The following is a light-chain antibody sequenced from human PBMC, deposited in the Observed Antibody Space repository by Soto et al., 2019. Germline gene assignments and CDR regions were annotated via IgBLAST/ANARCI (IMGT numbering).Light chain of an antibody. CDR3: QQRSNWPPV. CDR2: DAS. Sequence: EIVFTQSPATLSINPGERATLSCRASQSVSSYLAWYQQKPGQAPRLLIYDASNRATGIPARFSGSGSGTDFTLTISSLEPEDFAVYYCQQRSNWPPVFGQGTRLEIK. J-gene: IGKJ5*01. V-gene: IGKV3-11*01. CDR1: QSVSSY.